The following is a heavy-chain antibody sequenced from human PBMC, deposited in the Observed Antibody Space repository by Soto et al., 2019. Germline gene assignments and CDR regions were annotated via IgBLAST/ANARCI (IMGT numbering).Heavy chain of an antibody. V-gene: IGHV4-39*01. CDR1: GGSISSFTYY. J-gene: IGHJ5*02. CDR3: ARRERYYGSPGWFDP. Sequence: TLSLTCSVSGGSISSFTYYWGWIRQPPGKGLEWIGTVYYNENTYYNPSLNSRVTITVDTAKNQFSLNLRSVTAADTAMSFCARRERYYGSPGWFDPWGPGTLVTVSS. CDR2: VYYNENT. D-gene: IGHD3-9*01.